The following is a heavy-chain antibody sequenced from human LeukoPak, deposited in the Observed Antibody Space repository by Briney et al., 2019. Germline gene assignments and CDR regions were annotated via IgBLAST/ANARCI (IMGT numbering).Heavy chain of an antibody. J-gene: IGHJ6*03. Sequence: SETLSLTCTVSGGSISTSNYYWGWIRQPPGKGLEWIGNIYYSGSTNYNPSLKSRVTISVDTSKNQFSLKLSSVTAADTAVYYCARRLKGYNYYYYYYMDVWGKGTTVTISS. V-gene: IGHV4-39*07. CDR3: ARRLKGYNYYYYYYMDV. CDR2: IYYSGST. CDR1: GGSISTSNYY. D-gene: IGHD5-24*01.